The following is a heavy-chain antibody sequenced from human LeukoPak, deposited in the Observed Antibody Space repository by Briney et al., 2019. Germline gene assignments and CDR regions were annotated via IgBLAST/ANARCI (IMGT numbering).Heavy chain of an antibody. Sequence: GGSLRLSCAASGFTFSSYAMSWVRQAPGKGLEWVSAISGSGGSTYYADSVKGRFTISRDNSKNTLYLQMNSLRAEDTAVYYCAKAPIVVVPAGIDRGGYYFDYWGQGTLVTVSS. CDR1: GFTFSSYA. V-gene: IGHV3-23*01. CDR3: AKAPIVVVPAGIDRGGYYFDY. D-gene: IGHD2-2*01. J-gene: IGHJ4*02. CDR2: ISGSGGST.